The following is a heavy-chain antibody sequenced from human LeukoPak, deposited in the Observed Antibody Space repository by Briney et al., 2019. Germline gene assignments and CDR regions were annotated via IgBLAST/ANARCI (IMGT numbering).Heavy chain of an antibody. CDR2: IWYGGSNK. V-gene: IGHV3-33*01. Sequence: GGSLRLSCAASGFTFSSYGMHWVHQAPGKGLEWVAVIWYGGSNKYYADSVTGRFTISRDNSKNTLYLQMNSLRAADTAVYYCARDTGFGWMIPFDPWGQGTLVTVSS. D-gene: IGHD2-2*03. CDR1: GFTFSSYG. CDR3: ARDTGFGWMIPFDP. J-gene: IGHJ5*02.